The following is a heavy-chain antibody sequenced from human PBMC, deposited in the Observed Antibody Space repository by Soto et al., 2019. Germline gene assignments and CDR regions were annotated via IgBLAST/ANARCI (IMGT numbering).Heavy chain of an antibody. Sequence: SETLSLTCTVSGGSISSYYWSWIRQPPGKGLEWIGYIYYSGSTNYNPSLKSRVTISVDTSKNQFSLKLSSVTAADTAVYYCARARAHYYGSGIYYYYYMDVWGKGTTVTVSS. CDR3: ARARAHYYGSGIYYYYYMDV. CDR1: GGSISSYY. CDR2: IYYSGST. V-gene: IGHV4-59*08. J-gene: IGHJ6*03. D-gene: IGHD3-10*01.